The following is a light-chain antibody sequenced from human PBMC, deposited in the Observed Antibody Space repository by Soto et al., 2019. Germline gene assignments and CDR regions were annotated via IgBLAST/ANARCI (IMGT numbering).Light chain of an antibody. J-gene: IGKJ2*01. CDR2: AAS. Sequence: DSQMTQSPSSLYASVGDRVTITCRASQTMSNYLNWYQQKPGKAPKLLVYAASSLQSGVPSRFSVSRSGTDFTLTISSLQPEDFATYYCQQSSSNPYTFGQGTQLEIK. CDR1: QTMSNY. V-gene: IGKV1-39*01. CDR3: QQSSSNPYT.